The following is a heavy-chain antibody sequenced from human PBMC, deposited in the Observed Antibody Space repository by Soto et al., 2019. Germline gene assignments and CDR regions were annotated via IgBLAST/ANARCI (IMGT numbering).Heavy chain of an antibody. CDR1: GGSMSRYY. D-gene: IGHD1-1*01. CDR2: IHYTGST. V-gene: IGHV4-59*01. CDR3: ARDLTISSTDGPLDP. Sequence: PSETLSLTCTVSGGSMSRYYWTWIRQPPGKGLEWIGNIHYTGSTNYNPSLKRRVTILLGTSTSQFSLTVSSVTAADTAVYYCARDLTISSTDGPLDPWGHGTLVTVSS. J-gene: IGHJ5*02.